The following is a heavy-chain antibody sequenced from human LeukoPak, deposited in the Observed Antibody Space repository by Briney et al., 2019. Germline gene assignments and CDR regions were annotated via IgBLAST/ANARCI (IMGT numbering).Heavy chain of an antibody. J-gene: IGHJ5*02. Sequence: GESLKTSFEGSGYSLASYWIAWVRQMPGKGLDWMGIIYPGDSDTRYSPSFQGQVTISADKSISTTYLQLSSLKASDTAIYYCARLRSSVGGKDYNYLDPWGQGTLVTVSS. CDR2: IYPGDSDT. CDR1: GYSLASYW. V-gene: IGHV5-51*01. CDR3: ARLRSSVGGKDYNYLDP. D-gene: IGHD6-19*01.